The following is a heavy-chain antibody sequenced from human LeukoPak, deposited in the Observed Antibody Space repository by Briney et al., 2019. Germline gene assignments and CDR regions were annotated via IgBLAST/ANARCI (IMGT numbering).Heavy chain of an antibody. Sequence: GESLKISCKGSGYSFTSYWIGWVRQMPGKGLEWMGIIYPGDSDTRYSPSFQGQVTISADKPISTAYLQWSSLKASDTAMYYCARLYSGYDYCRGGSCYSRYFDYWGQGTLVTVSS. CDR3: ARLYSGYDYCRGGSCYSRYFDY. CDR2: IYPGDSDT. CDR1: GYSFTSYW. J-gene: IGHJ4*02. D-gene: IGHD2-15*01. V-gene: IGHV5-51*01.